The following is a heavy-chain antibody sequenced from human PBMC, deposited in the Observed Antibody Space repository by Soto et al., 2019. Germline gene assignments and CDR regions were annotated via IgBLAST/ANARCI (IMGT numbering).Heavy chain of an antibody. CDR2: INPHSRGT. J-gene: IGHJ5*02. V-gene: IGHV1-2*02. Sequence: QVQLVQSGAEVKKPGSSVKVSCKASGYTFTDYFIHWVRQAPGQGFEWMGWINPHSRGTNYAQKFQGRVTMTRDTSTSTAYMELRGLTSDDTAVYYCARVTLKAGNWFDPWGQGTLVTVSS. CDR3: ARVTLKAGNWFDP. CDR1: GYTFTDYF.